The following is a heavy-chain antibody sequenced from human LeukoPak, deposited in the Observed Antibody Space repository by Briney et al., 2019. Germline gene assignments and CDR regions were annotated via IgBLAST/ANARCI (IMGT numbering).Heavy chain of an antibody. CDR1: GFSFSSYY. Sequence: GGSLRLSCAASGFSFSSYYMYWVRHAPEKGLVWVSRIRTDGNTAYADSVKGRFTISRDNAKNTLYLQMNSLRAEDTAVYYCVAYNWNYPDYWGQGTLVTVSS. V-gene: IGHV3-74*01. CDR3: VAYNWNYPDY. J-gene: IGHJ4*02. CDR2: IRTDGNT. D-gene: IGHD1-20*01.